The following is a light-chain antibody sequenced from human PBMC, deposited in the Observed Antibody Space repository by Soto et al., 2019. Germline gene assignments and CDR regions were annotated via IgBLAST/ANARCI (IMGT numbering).Light chain of an antibody. J-gene: IGKJ1*01. Sequence: DIQMTQSPSTLSASVGDRVTITCRASQSINSWLAWYQQKPGKAPNLLIYKASSLQSGVPSRFSGSGSGTEFTLTISSRQPDDVATYYCQQYNSYSWTFGRGTKVEIK. CDR2: KAS. V-gene: IGKV1-5*03. CDR1: QSINSW. CDR3: QQYNSYSWT.